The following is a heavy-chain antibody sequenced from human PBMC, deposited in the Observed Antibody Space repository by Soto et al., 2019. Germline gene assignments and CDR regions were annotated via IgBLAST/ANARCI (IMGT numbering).Heavy chain of an antibody. CDR1: GGSISSYN. D-gene: IGHD3-22*01. CDR3: ARDASSATYLRVSYFDY. Sequence: PSETLSLTCTVSGGSISSYNWIWIRQSPGKGLECIGYIHYSGSTNYNPSLKSRVTISVDRSKNQFSLKVSSVTAADTALYFCARDASSATYLRVSYFDYWGQGTLVTVSS. CDR2: IHYSGST. V-gene: IGHV4-59*01. J-gene: IGHJ4*02.